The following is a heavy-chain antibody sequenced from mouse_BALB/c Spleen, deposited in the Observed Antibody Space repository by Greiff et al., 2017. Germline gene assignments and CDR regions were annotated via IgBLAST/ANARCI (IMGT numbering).Heavy chain of an antibody. Sequence: EVKLQESGGGLVKPGGSLKLSCAASGFTFSSYAMSWVRQSPEKRLEWVAEISSGGSYTYYPDTVTGRFTISRDNAKNTLYLEMSSLRSEDTAMYYCAREGFTTVVATKAMDYWGQGTSVTVSS. CDR1: GFTFSSYA. J-gene: IGHJ4*01. CDR3: AREGFTTVVATKAMDY. V-gene: IGHV5-9-4*01. D-gene: IGHD1-1*01. CDR2: ISSGGSYT.